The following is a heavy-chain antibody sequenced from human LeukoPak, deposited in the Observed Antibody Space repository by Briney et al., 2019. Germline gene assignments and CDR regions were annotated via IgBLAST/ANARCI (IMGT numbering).Heavy chain of an antibody. Sequence: SETLSLTCTVSGGSISSYYWSWIRQPAGKGLEWIGRIYTSGSTNYNPSLKSRVTMSVDTSKNQFSLKLSSVTAADTAVYYCARARYSSGSMYYFDYWGQGTLVTVSS. V-gene: IGHV4-4*07. CDR3: ARARYSSGSMYYFDY. D-gene: IGHD6-19*01. CDR1: GGSISSYY. CDR2: IYTSGST. J-gene: IGHJ4*02.